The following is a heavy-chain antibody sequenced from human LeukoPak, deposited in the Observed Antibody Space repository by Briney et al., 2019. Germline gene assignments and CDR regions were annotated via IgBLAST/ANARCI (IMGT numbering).Heavy chain of an antibody. CDR3: ARDYGGSSPFDY. CDR2: IKHDGSEK. J-gene: IGHJ4*02. Sequence: GGALRLSCAASGFTFSSYWMSWVRQAPGKGLEWGANIKHDGSEKYYVDSVKGRFTISRDNAKNSLYLQMNSLRAEATAVYYCARDYGGSSPFDYWGQGTLGTVSS. D-gene: IGHD4-23*01. V-gene: IGHV3-7*01. CDR1: GFTFSSYW.